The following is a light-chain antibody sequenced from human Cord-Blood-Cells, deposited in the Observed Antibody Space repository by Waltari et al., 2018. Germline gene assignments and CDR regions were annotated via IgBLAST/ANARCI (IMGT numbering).Light chain of an antibody. CDR2: DAS. CDR3: QQRSNWLWT. Sequence: EIVLTQSPATPSLSPGERATLSCRASQSVSSYLAWYQQKPGHAPRLLIYDASNRATGIPARFSGSGSGTDFTLTISSLEPEDFAVYYCQQRSNWLWTFGQGTKVEIK. J-gene: IGKJ1*01. V-gene: IGKV3-11*01. CDR1: QSVSSY.